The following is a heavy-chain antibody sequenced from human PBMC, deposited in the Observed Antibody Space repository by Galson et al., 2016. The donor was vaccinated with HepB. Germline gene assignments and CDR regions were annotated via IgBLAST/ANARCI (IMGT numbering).Heavy chain of an antibody. D-gene: IGHD2/OR15-2a*01. CDR1: GFSFSSYA. J-gene: IGHJ4*02. CDR2: ISYDGSNK. CDR3: ARDIGGVLASGSG. Sequence: SLRLSCAASGFSFSSYAMHWVRQAPGKGLEWVAVISYDGSNKYYADSVKGRFTISRDNSKNTVYLQMNSLRAEDTAVYCCARDIGGVLASGSGWGQGTLVTVSS. V-gene: IGHV3-30-3*01.